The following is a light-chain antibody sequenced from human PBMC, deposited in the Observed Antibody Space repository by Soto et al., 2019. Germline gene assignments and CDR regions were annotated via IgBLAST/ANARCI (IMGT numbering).Light chain of an antibody. CDR3: QQYDDWPRT. V-gene: IGKV3-15*01. CDR2: GAL. CDR1: QSVRSN. J-gene: IGKJ1*01. Sequence: EIVMTQSPATLSVSPGERATLSCRASQSVRSNLAWYQQQPGQAPRLLIFGALSRATGIPARFSGSGSGTDFTLIISSLQSEDFAVYYCQQYDDWPRTFGQGTK.